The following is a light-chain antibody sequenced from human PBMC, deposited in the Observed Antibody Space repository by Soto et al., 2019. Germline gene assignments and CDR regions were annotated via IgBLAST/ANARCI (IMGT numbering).Light chain of an antibody. CDR2: GNS. J-gene: IGLJ2*01. CDR1: SSNIGAGYD. V-gene: IGLV1-40*01. CDR3: QSYDSSVV. Sequence: QSVLTQPPSVSGAPGQRVTISCTGSSSNIGAGYDVHWYQQLPGTAPKLLIYGNSNRPSGVPDRFSGSKSGTSASLAITGLQAEDEADYYCQSYDSSVVFGGGTMLTVL.